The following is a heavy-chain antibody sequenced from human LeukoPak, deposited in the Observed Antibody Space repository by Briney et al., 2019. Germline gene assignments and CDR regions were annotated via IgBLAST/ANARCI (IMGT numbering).Heavy chain of an antibody. J-gene: IGHJ6*02. CDR1: GFTFRSYS. CDR2: ISNDGNYI. V-gene: IGHV3-21*04. Sequence: GGSLRPSCAASGFTFRSYSMNWVRQAPGKGLEWVSSISNDGNYIYYADSVKGRFTISRDNAKNSLFLQMNSLRAEDTAVYYCARDVTSWYGSGSYYNPDPYYGMDVWGQGTTVTVSS. D-gene: IGHD3-10*01. CDR3: ARDVTSWYGSGSYYNPDPYYGMDV.